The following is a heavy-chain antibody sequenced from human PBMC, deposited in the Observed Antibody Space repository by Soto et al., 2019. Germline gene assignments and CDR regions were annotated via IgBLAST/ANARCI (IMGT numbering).Heavy chain of an antibody. CDR3: ARVWTTVTPDLMTTYYMDV. CDR1: GFTVSSNY. J-gene: IGHJ6*03. CDR2: IYSGGST. Sequence: GGSLRLSCAASGFTVSSNYMSWVRQAPGKGLEWVSVIYSGGSTYYADSVKGRFTISRDNSKNTLYLQMNSLRAEDTAVYYCARVWTTVTPDLMTTYYMDVWGKGTTVTVSS. V-gene: IGHV3-66*01. D-gene: IGHD4-4*01.